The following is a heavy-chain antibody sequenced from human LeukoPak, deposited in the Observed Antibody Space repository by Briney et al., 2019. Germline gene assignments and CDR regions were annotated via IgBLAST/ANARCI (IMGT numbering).Heavy chain of an antibody. V-gene: IGHV3-48*03. CDR1: GFTFSSYE. J-gene: IGHJ4*02. CDR3: ARDRGSYYDFWSGYSSSYYFDD. CDR2: ISSSGSTI. D-gene: IGHD3-3*01. Sequence: GGSLRLSCAASGFTFSSYEMNWVRQAPGKGLEWVSYISSSGSTIYYADSVKGRFTISRDNSKNTLYLQMNSLRAEDTAVYYCARDRGSYYDFWSGYSSSYYFDDWGQGTLVTVSS.